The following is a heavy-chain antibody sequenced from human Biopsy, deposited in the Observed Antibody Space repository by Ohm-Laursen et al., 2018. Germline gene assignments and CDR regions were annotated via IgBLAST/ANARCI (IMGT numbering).Heavy chain of an antibody. J-gene: IGHJ4*02. V-gene: IGHV4-59*08. D-gene: IGHD3-10*01. CDR2: ASYSGYT. CDR3: ARHSFGSGRDF. CDR1: DDSIRNFY. Sequence: GTLSLTCTVSDDSIRNFYWTWIRQPPGQGLEWIGHASYSGYTNYNPSLKSRVTISVDTSKNHFSLNLRSVTAADTAVYYCARHSFGSGRDFWGQGTLVTVSS.